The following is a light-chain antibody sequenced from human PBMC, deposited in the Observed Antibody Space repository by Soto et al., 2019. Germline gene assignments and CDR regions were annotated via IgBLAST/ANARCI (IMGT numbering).Light chain of an antibody. Sequence: QSALTQPRSVSGSPGQSVTISCTGTSSDVGGYYYVSWYQQHPGKAPKIMIYDVSKRPSGVPDRFSGSKSGNTASLTISGVQAKDEADYYCCSYAGSYTGVFGGGTKLTVL. CDR1: SSDVGGYYY. CDR2: DVS. V-gene: IGLV2-11*01. J-gene: IGLJ2*01. CDR3: CSYAGSYTGV.